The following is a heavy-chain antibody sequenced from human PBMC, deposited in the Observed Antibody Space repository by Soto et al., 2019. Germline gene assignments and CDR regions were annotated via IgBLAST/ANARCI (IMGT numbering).Heavy chain of an antibody. J-gene: IGHJ6*02. CDR3: AREGVAPYYYYGMDV. Sequence: QVQLVQSGAEVKKPGASVKVSCKASGYTFTRSGISWVRQAPGQGLEWMGWISTYNGETNYAQTVQGRVTMTTDTSTSTVHMEVRSLRSDDTAVYYCAREGVAPYYYYGMDVWGQGTPVTVSS. CDR1: GYTFTRSG. CDR2: ISTYNGET. V-gene: IGHV1-18*01.